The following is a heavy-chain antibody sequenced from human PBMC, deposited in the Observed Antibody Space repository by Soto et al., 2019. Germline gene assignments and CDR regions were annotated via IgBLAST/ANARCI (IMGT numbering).Heavy chain of an antibody. D-gene: IGHD6-13*01. V-gene: IGHV1-24*01. CDR1: GYTLTELS. CDR3: ARDVSIAAALYDF. CDR2: FKPGNGKT. J-gene: IGHJ4*02. Sequence: ASVKVSCKVSGYTLTELSMHWVRQAPGKRLEWMGGFKPGNGKTNYAQKFQGRVTITRDTSASTAYMELSSLRSEDTAVYYCARDVSIAAALYDFWGQGTRVTVAS.